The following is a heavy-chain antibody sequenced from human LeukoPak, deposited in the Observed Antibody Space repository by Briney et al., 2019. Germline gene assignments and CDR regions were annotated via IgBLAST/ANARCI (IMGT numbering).Heavy chain of an antibody. CDR3: ARHGSDWSFDY. CDR2: IYYSGST. Sequence: SETLSLTCTVSGGSISSYYWSWIRQPPGKGLEWIGYIYYSGSTNYNPSLKSRVTISVDTSKNQFSLKLSSVTAADTAVYYCARHGSDWSFDYWGQGTLITVSS. CDR1: GGSISSYY. D-gene: IGHD6-19*01. V-gene: IGHV4-59*01. J-gene: IGHJ4*02.